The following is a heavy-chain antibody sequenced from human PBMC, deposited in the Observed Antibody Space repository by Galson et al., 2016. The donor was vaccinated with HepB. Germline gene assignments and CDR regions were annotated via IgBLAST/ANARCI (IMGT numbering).Heavy chain of an antibody. CDR1: GYIFTSHA. CDR2: INGGYGDT. CDR3: ARGPHDYTNILDAFDI. Sequence: SVKVSCKASGYIFTSHAIHWVRQAPGQGLEWMGWINGGYGDTKYSQKFQDRVTITRDRSATPAYMEVTSLRFADTAVYYCARGPHDYTNILDAFDIWGQGTVVTVSS. V-gene: IGHV1-3*01. J-gene: IGHJ3*02. D-gene: IGHD4-11*01.